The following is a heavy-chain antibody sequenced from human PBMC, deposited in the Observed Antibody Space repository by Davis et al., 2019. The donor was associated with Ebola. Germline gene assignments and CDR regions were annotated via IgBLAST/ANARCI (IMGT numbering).Heavy chain of an antibody. J-gene: IGHJ4*02. Sequence: ASVKVSCKASGYIFSDYAVHWVRQAPGKGLEWMGGFDPEDGETIYAQKFQGRVTMTEDTYTDTAYMEVSSLRSEDTAVYYCTIVRAVYGSGAYLNFWGQGTLVTVSS. CDR2: FDPEDGET. V-gene: IGHV1-24*01. D-gene: IGHD3-10*01. CDR3: TIVRAVYGSGAYLNF. CDR1: GYIFSDYA.